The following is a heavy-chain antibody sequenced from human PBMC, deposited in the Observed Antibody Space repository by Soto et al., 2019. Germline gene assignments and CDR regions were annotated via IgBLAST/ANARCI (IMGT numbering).Heavy chain of an antibody. D-gene: IGHD4-17*01. J-gene: IGHJ4*02. CDR1: GFTFSSYA. CDR2: ISGSGGST. V-gene: IGHV3-23*01. Sequence: LRLSCAASGFTFSSYAMSWVRQAPGKGLEWVSAISGSGGSTYYADSVKGRFTISRDNSKNTLYLQMNSLRAEDTAVYYCARDPHYGDYVHPPFDYWGQGTLVTVSS. CDR3: ARDPHYGDYVHPPFDY.